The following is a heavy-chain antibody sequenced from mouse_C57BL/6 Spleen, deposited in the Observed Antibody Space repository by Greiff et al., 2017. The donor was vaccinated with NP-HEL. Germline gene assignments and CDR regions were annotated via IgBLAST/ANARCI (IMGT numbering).Heavy chain of an antibody. V-gene: IGHV5-16*01. CDR1: GFTFSDYY. Sequence: EVMLVESEGGLVQPGSSMKLSCTASGFTFSDYYMAWVRQVPEKGLEWVANINYDGSSTYYLDSLKSRFIISRDNAKNILYLQMSSLKSEYTATYYCARVFGAMDYWGQGTSVTVSS. CDR3: ARVFGAMDY. J-gene: IGHJ4*01. CDR2: INYDGSST.